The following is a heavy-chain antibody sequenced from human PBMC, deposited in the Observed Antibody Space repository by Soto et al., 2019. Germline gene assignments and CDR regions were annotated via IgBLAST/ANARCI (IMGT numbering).Heavy chain of an antibody. V-gene: IGHV3-21*06. CDR2: ISISSSDR. CDR1: GFTLRTYT. CDR3: VRGMNPRF. Sequence: AGGSLRLSCAASGFTLRTYTMNWVRQAPGKGLEWVSSISISSSDRYYADSVRGRFTISRDNAKNALYLQMNSLRADDTAVYFCVRGMNPRFGGKGTLVTVSS. D-gene: IGHD3-10*01. J-gene: IGHJ4*01.